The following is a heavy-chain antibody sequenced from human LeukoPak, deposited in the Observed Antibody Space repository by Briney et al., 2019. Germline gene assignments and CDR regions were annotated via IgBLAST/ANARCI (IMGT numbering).Heavy chain of an antibody. D-gene: IGHD1-26*01. J-gene: IGHJ4*02. CDR3: TREGENY. V-gene: IGHV3-49*04. Sequence: GGSLRLSCTASGFTFGDYAMSWVREAPGKGLEWVGFIRSKAYGGTTEYAASVKGRFTISRDDSKSIAYLQMNSLKTEDTAVYYCTREGENYWGQGTLVTVSS. CDR2: IRSKAYGGTT. CDR1: GFTFGDYA.